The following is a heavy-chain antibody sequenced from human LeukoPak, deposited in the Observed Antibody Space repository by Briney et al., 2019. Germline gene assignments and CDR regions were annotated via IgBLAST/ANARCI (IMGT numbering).Heavy chain of an antibody. D-gene: IGHD3/OR15-3a*01. Sequence: ASVKVSCKASGYTFTDFGISWVRQAPGQGLEWLGWISAYNGDTNYAQKLQGRVTMTTDTSTSTAYMEVRGLRSDDTAVYYCTRDLGVDTSMIFFDYWGQGSLVTVSS. CDR2: ISAYNGDT. CDR1: GYTFTDFG. V-gene: IGHV1-18*01. CDR3: TRDLGVDTSMIFFDY. J-gene: IGHJ4*02.